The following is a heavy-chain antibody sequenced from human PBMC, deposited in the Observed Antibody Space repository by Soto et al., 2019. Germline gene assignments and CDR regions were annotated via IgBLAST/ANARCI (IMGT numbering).Heavy chain of an antibody. D-gene: IGHD2-15*01. J-gene: IGHJ4*02. CDR3: TTNVGQRSL. CDR2: VKSKTDSETT. Sequence: GGSLRLSCAASGLTFSNAWMSWVRQAPGKGLEWVGRVKSKTDSETTNYAAPVKGRFTISRDDSENTLYLQMNSLKTEDTAVYYCTTNVGQRSLWGQGTLVTVS. CDR1: GLTFSNAW. V-gene: IGHV3-15*01.